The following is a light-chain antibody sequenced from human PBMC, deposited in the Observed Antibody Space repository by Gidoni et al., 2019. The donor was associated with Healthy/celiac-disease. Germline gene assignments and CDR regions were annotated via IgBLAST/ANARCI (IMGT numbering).Light chain of an antibody. CDR2: AAS. J-gene: IGKJ3*01. V-gene: IGKV1-39*01. CDR3: QQSYSTPT. Sequence: DIQMTQSPSSLSASVGDRVTITCLASQSISSYLNWYQQKPGKAPKLLIYAASSLQSGVPSRFSGSGSGTDFTLTISSLQPEDFATYYCQQSYSTPTFGPGTKVEIK. CDR1: QSISSY.